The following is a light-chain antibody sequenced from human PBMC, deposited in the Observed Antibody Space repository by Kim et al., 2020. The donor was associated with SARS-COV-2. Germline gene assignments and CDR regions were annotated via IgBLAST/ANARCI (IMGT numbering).Light chain of an antibody. J-gene: IGLJ2*01. Sequence: SVKCTGTRSSGQSSYAIAWHQQQPEKGPRYLMKLNSDGSHSKGDGIPDRFSGSSSGAERYLTIPSLQSEDEADYYCQTWGTGIVVFGGGTQLTVL. CDR2: LNSDGSH. V-gene: IGLV4-69*01. CDR3: QTWGTGIVV. CDR1: SGQSSYA.